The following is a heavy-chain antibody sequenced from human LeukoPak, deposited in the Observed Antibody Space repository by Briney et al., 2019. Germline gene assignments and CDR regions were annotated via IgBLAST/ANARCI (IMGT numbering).Heavy chain of an antibody. V-gene: IGHV3-21*01. J-gene: IGHJ4*02. CDR1: GFTFSSYS. D-gene: IGHD3-10*01. Sequence: GGSLRLSCAASGFTFSSYSMNWVRQAPGKGLEWVSSISSSSSYIYYADSVKGRFTISGDNAKNSLHLQMNSLRAEDTAVYYCARIMVRGVIIPPYFDYWGQGTLVTVSS. CDR3: ARIMVRGVIIPPYFDY. CDR2: ISSSSSYI.